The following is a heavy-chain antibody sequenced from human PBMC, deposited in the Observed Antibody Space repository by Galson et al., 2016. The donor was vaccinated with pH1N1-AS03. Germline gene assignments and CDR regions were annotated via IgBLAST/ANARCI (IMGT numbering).Heavy chain of an antibody. V-gene: IGHV3-21*01. CDR1: GFTFSGYT. D-gene: IGHD6-13*01. CDR3: ARDDSSSWDRYYYYGMDV. CDR2: ISSSSTYI. Sequence: SLRLSCAASGFTFSGYTMSWVRQAPGKGLEWVSFISSSSTYIYYADSLKGRFTISRDNAKNSLYLQMNSLRAEDTAVYYCARDDSSSWDRYYYYGMDVWGQGTTVTVSS. J-gene: IGHJ6*02.